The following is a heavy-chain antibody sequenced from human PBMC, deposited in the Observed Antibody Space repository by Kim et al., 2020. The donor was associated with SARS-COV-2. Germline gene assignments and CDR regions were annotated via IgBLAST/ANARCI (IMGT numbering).Heavy chain of an antibody. CDR2: IYSGGSST. Sequence: GGSLRLSCAASGFTFSSYAMSWVRQAPGKGLEWVSVIYSGGSSTYYADSVKGRFTISRDNSKNTLYLQMNSLRAEATAVYYCAKSLVTMVRGVTYSFDYWGQGTLVTVSS. V-gene: IGHV3-23*03. D-gene: IGHD3-10*01. J-gene: IGHJ4*02. CDR1: GFTFSSYA. CDR3: AKSLVTMVRGVTYSFDY.